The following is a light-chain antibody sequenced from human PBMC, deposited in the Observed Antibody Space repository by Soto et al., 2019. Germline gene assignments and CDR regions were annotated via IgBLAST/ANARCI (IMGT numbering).Light chain of an antibody. CDR2: AAS. J-gene: IGKJ3*01. Sequence: DIQMTQSPSSLSASVGDRVTITCRASQSISSYLNWYQQKPGKAPKLLIYAASSLQSGVPSRFCGSGSGTDFTLPISSLQPEDLATYYCQQSYSTLFTFGPGTKVHIK. CDR3: QQSYSTLFT. CDR1: QSISSY. V-gene: IGKV1-39*01.